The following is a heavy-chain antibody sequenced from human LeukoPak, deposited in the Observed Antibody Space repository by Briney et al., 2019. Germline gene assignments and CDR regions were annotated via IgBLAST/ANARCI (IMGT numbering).Heavy chain of an antibody. CDR1: GFTVSSNY. CDR2: IYSGGST. D-gene: IGHD5-24*01. Sequence: GGSLRLSCAASGFTVSSNYVSWVRQAPGKGLEWVSVIYSGGSTYYADSVKGRFTISRDNSKNTLYLQMNSLRAEDTAVYYCASRRSRDGYNYYYYGMDVWGQGTTVTVSS. V-gene: IGHV3-53*01. J-gene: IGHJ6*02. CDR3: ASRRSRDGYNYYYYGMDV.